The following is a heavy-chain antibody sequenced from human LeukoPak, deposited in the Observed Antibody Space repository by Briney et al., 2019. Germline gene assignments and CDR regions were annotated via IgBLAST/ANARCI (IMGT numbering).Heavy chain of an antibody. CDR1: GYTFTSYG. D-gene: IGHD3-9*01. Sequence: ASVTVSCTASGYTFTSYGISWVRQAPGQGLEWMGWISAYNGNTNYAQKLQGRVTMTTDTSTSTAYMELGSLRSDDTAVYYCARAGLRYFDWLSPPGNWFDPWGQGTLVTVSS. V-gene: IGHV1-18*01. J-gene: IGHJ5*02. CDR2: ISAYNGNT. CDR3: ARAGLRYFDWLSPPGNWFDP.